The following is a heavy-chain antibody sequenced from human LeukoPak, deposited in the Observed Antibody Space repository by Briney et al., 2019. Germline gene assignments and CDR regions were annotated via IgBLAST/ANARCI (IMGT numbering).Heavy chain of an antibody. J-gene: IGHJ4*02. Sequence: SETLSLACTVSGGSISSGDYYWSWIRQPPGKGLEWIGEINHSGSTNYNPSLKSRVTISVDTSKNQFSLKLSSVTAADTAVYYCARGPYYYGSGSYYFDYWGQGTLVTVSS. CDR2: INHSGST. CDR1: GGSISSGDYY. CDR3: ARGPYYYGSGSYYFDY. D-gene: IGHD3-10*01. V-gene: IGHV4-39*07.